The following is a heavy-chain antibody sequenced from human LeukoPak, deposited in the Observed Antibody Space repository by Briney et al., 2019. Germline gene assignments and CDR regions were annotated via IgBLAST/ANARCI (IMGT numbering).Heavy chain of an antibody. J-gene: IGHJ4*02. CDR2: IKQDGGQI. Sequence: GGSLRLSCAASGFPFNNAWMTWVRQAPGKGLEWVANIKQDGGQIYYLESVKGRFTVSRDNAKNSLYLQMNSLRAEDTAVYYCARLGARQMLEYWGQGTLVTVSS. CDR3: ARLGARQMLEY. V-gene: IGHV3-7*01. CDR1: GFPFNNAW. D-gene: IGHD4-17*01.